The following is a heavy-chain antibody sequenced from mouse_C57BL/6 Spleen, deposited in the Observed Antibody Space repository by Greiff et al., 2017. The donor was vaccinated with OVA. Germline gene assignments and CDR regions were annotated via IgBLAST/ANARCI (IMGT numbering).Heavy chain of an antibody. CDR1: GYSITSGYY. Sequence: EVHLVESGPGLVKPSQSLSLTCSVTGYSITSGYYWNWIRQFPGNKLEWMGYISYDGSNNYNPSLKNRISITRDTSKNQFFLKLNSVTTEDTATYYCARSPSYAMDYWGQGTSVTVSS. V-gene: IGHV3-6*01. CDR2: ISYDGSN. CDR3: ARSPSYAMDY. J-gene: IGHJ4*01.